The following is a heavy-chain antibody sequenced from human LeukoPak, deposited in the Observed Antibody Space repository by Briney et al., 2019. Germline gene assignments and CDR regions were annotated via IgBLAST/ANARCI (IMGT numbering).Heavy chain of an antibody. CDR1: GFTFSSYA. J-gene: IGHJ4*02. CDR2: ISGSGGST. Sequence: GGSLRLSCAASGFTFSSYAMGWVRQAPGKGLEWVSAISGSGGSTYYADSVKGRFTISRDNSKNTLYLQMNSLRAEDTAVYYCTRGSQIRETAYWGQGTLVTVSS. D-gene: IGHD3-16*01. CDR3: TRGSQIRETAY. V-gene: IGHV3-23*01.